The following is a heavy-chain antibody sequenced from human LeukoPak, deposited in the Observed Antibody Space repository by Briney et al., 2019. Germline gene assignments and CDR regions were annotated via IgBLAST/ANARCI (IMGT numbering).Heavy chain of an antibody. Sequence: GGSLRLSCAASGFTFSDAWMNWVRQAPGKGLEWVSVINSGSSTYYADSVKGRFTISRDNSKNTLYLQMNTLRAEDTAVYYCARDLNRESYWGQGTLVTVSS. CDR1: GFTFSDAW. CDR2: INSGSST. CDR3: ARDLNRESY. V-gene: IGHV3-66*01. D-gene: IGHD3-10*01. J-gene: IGHJ4*02.